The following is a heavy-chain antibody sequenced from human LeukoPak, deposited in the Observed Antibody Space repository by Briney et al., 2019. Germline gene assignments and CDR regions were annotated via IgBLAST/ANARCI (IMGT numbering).Heavy chain of an antibody. Sequence: PGRSLRLSCAASGFTFDDYAMHWVRQAPGKGLEWVSGISRNSGSIGYADSVKGRFTISRDNAKNSLYLQMNSLRAEDTALYYCAKDMEARDGYNSDAFDIWGQGTMVTVSS. CDR2: ISRNSGSI. V-gene: IGHV3-9*01. D-gene: IGHD5-24*01. CDR1: GFTFDDYA. CDR3: AKDMEARDGYNSDAFDI. J-gene: IGHJ3*02.